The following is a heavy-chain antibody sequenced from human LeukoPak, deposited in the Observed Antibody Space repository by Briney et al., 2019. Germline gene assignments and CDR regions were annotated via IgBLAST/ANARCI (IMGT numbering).Heavy chain of an antibody. D-gene: IGHD3-9*01. CDR1: GYTFTSYG. V-gene: IGHV1-18*01. CDR2: ISAYNGNT. CDR3: ARAGNILTGYYLGNWFDP. Sequence: ASVKVSCKASGYTFTSYGISWVRQAPGQGLEWMGWISAYNGNTNYAQKLQGRVTMTTDTSTSTAYMELRSLRSDDTAVYYCARAGNILTGYYLGNWFDPWGQGTLVTVSS. J-gene: IGHJ5*02.